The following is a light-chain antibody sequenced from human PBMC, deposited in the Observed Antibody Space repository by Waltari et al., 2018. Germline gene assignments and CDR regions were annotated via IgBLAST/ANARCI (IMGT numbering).Light chain of an antibody. CDR1: SGPTDYT. CDR2: RNSDGSH. V-gene: IGLV4-69*01. CDR3: QTWGTGGQI. Sequence: LTQSPSASASLGASVKITSTLTSGPTDYTYAWHPQQPEKGPRYLMKRNSDGSHIRGDRIPDRFSASSSGAERYLTISSLQTDDERDYYCQTWGTGGQIFGGGTRLTVL. J-gene: IGLJ2*01.